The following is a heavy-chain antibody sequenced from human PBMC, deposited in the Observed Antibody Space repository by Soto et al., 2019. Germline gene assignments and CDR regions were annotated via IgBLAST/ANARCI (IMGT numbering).Heavy chain of an antibody. CDR1: GFTFSSYA. Sequence: EVQLLESGGGLVQPGGSLRLSCAASGFTFSSYAMSWVRQAPGKGLEWVSAISGSGGSTYYADSVKGRFTISRDNSKNTLYLQMNSLRAEDTAVYYCAKSRRRPLRLENWFDPWGQGTLVTVSS. V-gene: IGHV3-23*01. D-gene: IGHD1-1*01. CDR3: AKSRRRPLRLENWFDP. CDR2: ISGSGGST. J-gene: IGHJ5*02.